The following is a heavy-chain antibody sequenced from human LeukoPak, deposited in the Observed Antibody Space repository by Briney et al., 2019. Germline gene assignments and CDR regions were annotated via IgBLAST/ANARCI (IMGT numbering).Heavy chain of an antibody. Sequence: GGSLRLSCTTSGFTFGDYAMSWVPQPPGKRREGVGFIRSKAYGGTTEYDASVKGRFTISRDDSNSSAYLQMNSLKTEDTAVYYCQTYYYDSSGYYYIDQWGQGTLVTVSS. D-gene: IGHD3-22*01. CDR2: IRSKAYGGTT. J-gene: IGHJ4*02. CDR3: QTYYYDSSGYYYIDQ. CDR1: GFTFGDYA. V-gene: IGHV3-49*04.